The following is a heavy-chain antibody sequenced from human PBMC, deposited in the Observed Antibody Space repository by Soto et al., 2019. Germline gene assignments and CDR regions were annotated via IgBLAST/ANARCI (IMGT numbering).Heavy chain of an antibody. CDR3: ASSEPYKNPCIAVADPFDY. Sequence: ASVKVSCKASGYTFTSYAMHWVRQAPGQRLEWMGWINAGNGNTKYSQKFQGRVTITRDTSASTAYMELSSLRSEDTAVYYCASSEPYKNPCIAVADPFDYWGQGTLVTVSS. D-gene: IGHD6-19*01. J-gene: IGHJ4*02. CDR1: GYTFTSYA. CDR2: INAGNGNT. V-gene: IGHV1-3*01.